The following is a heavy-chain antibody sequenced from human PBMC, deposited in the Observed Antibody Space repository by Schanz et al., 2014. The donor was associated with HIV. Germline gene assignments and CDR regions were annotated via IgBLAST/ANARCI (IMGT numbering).Heavy chain of an antibody. V-gene: IGHV1-18*01. D-gene: IGHD2-2*01. CDR1: GYIFTSNG. Sequence: QVQLVQSGAEVKKPGASVRVSCKTSGYIFTSNGISWVRQAPGQGLEWMGWISPSNGNTNYAQKFQGRVTMTTDTSTSTAYMDLRSLRSDDTAVYYCARDRGSISWMGRAFDIWGQGTMVTVSS. J-gene: IGHJ3*02. CDR3: ARDRGSISWMGRAFDI. CDR2: ISPSNGNT.